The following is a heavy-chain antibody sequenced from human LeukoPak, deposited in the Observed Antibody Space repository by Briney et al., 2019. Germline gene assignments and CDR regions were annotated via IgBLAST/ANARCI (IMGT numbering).Heavy chain of an antibody. V-gene: IGHV4-59*01. CDR3: AREGGVGAHPHLDY. D-gene: IGHD1-26*01. CDR1: GGSISSYY. Sequence: PSETLSLTCTVSGGSISSYYWSWIRQPPGKGLEWIGYIYYSGSTNYNPSLKSRVTISVDTSKNQFSLKLSSVTAADTAVYYCAREGGVGAHPHLDYWGQGTLVTVSS. J-gene: IGHJ4*02. CDR2: IYYSGST.